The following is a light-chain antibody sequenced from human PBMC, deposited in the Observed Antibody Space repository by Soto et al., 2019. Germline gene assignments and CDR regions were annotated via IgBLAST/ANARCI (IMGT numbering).Light chain of an antibody. V-gene: IGLV2-11*01. CDR1: SNDVGGYNF. Sequence: QSALTQPRSLSGSPGQSVTISCTGTSNDVGGYNFVSWYQQHPGKVRKLIIYDVNIRPSGVPDRFSASKSGITASLNISGLQAEDEPDYYCLSYGGSNNNVFGPRTKVTV. J-gene: IGLJ1*01. CDR3: LSYGGSNNNV. CDR2: DVN.